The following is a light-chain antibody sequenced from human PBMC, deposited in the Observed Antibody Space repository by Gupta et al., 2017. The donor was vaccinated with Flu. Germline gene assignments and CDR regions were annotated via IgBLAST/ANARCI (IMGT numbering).Light chain of an antibody. V-gene: IGKV3D-15*01. CDR1: QSVSSS. J-gene: IGKJ4*01. Sequence: EIVMTQSPATLSVSPGERAALSCRASQSVSSSLAWYQHKPGRPPRLLIYGASTRATGIPARFSGSGSGTEFTLTISSLQSEDSAVYYCQQDDNWPLTFGGGTKVDIK. CDR2: GAS. CDR3: QQDDNWPLT.